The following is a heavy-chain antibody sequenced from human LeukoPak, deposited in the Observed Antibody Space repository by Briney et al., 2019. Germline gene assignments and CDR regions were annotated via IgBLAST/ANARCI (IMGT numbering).Heavy chain of an antibody. CDR3: VRDKIVGATKNDY. Sequence: GGSLRLSCAASGFTFSSYTMNWVRQAPGKGPEWVANIKQEGGEKYYVDSVKGRFTISRDNAQNSLYLHMNSLRAEDTAVYYCVRDKIVGATKNDYWGQGILVTVSS. J-gene: IGHJ4*02. CDR1: GFTFSSYT. D-gene: IGHD1-26*01. CDR2: IKQEGGEK. V-gene: IGHV3-7*03.